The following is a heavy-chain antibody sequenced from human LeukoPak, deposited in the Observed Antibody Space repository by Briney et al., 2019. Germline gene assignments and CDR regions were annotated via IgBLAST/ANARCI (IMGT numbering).Heavy chain of an antibody. J-gene: IGHJ4*02. CDR3: ARNIVVVPAAIDY. Sequence: PSETLSLTCAVYGGSFSGYYWSWIRQPPGKGLEWIGEINHSGSTNYNPSLKSRVTISVDTSKNQFSLKLSSVTAADTAVYYCARNIVVVPAAIDYWGQGTLVTVSS. V-gene: IGHV4-34*01. CDR2: INHSGST. D-gene: IGHD2-2*01. CDR1: GGSFSGYY.